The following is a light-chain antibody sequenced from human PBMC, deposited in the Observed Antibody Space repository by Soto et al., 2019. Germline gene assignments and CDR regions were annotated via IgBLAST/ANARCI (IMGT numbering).Light chain of an antibody. CDR3: QQYGSSPRT. CDR1: QNVASSY. V-gene: IGKV3-20*01. J-gene: IGKJ1*01. CDR2: GSS. Sequence: EIVLTQSPGTLSLSPGERATLSCRASQNVASSYLAWYQQKPGQAPRLVIYGSSIRGAGIPDRFSGSGSGTDFTLTISRLDPEDFAVYFCQQYGSSPRTFGQGTKVDIK.